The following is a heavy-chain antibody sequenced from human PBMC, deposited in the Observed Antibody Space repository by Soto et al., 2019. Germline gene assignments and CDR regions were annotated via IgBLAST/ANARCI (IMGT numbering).Heavy chain of an antibody. CDR1: GFTFRNYA. V-gene: IGHV3-30-3*01. CDR3: ARGDREDILVVVGARPGEYGIDI. Sequence: QVLLVESGGGVVQPGGSLRLSWAASGFTFRNYAMHWVRQAPGKGLECLAVIAYDGSNAFYRDSVKGRFTISRDNSKNTLYLHMNSLRSEDTGVYYCARGDREDILVVVGARPGEYGIDICGQGTTVTVSS. CDR2: IAYDGSNA. D-gene: IGHD2-15*01. J-gene: IGHJ6*02.